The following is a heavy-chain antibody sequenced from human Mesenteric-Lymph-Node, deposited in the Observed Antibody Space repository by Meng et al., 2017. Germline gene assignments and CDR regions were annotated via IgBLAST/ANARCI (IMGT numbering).Heavy chain of an antibody. CDR1: VFTLSDYH. D-gene: IGHD3-10*01. CDR3: ARSYYGSGSYLYFGMDV. CDR2: MSSSGSTI. V-gene: IGHV3-11*04. J-gene: IGHJ6*02. Sequence: GESLKISCAASVFTLSDYHMNWIRQAPGKGLEWVSYMSSSGSTIHYADSVEGRFTISRDNGKNSVFLQMNSLRAEDTAVYHCARSYYGSGSYLYFGMDVWGQGTTVTVSS.